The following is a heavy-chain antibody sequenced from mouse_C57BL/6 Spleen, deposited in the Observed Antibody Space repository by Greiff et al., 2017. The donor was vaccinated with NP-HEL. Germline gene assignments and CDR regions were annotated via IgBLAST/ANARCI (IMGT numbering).Heavy chain of an antibody. V-gene: IGHV1-42*01. J-gene: IGHJ4*01. CDR3: ARGDYYGSSPAMDY. D-gene: IGHD1-1*01. CDR1: GYSFTGYY. CDR2: INPSTGGT. Sequence: EVQLQQSGPELVKPGASVKISCKASGYSFTGYYMNWVKQSPEKSLEWIGEINPSTGGTTYNQKFKAKATLTVDKSSSTAYMQLKSLTSEDSAVYYCARGDYYGSSPAMDYWGQGTSVTVSS.